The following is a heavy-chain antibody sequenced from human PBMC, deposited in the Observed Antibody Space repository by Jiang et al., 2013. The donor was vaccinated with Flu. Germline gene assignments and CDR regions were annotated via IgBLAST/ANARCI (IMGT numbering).Heavy chain of an antibody. Sequence: GAEVKKPGSSIRVSCRASGGTLNSYASNWVRQAPGQGLEWMGGVIPIFGTTDYAQKFQGRVTITADESTSTVYMELSSLRSEDTAVYYCARGTYSSSSLIDYWGQGTLVTVSS. V-gene: IGHV1-69*01. J-gene: IGHJ4*02. CDR2: VIPIFGTT. CDR3: ARGTYSSSSLIDY. CDR1: GGTLNSYA. D-gene: IGHD6-6*01.